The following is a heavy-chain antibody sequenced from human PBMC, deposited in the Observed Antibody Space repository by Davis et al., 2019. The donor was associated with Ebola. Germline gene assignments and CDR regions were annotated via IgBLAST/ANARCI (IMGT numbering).Heavy chain of an antibody. CDR3: AGRGTGSSWYRLDAFDI. J-gene: IGHJ3*02. CDR1: GGSFSGYY. D-gene: IGHD6-13*01. CDR2: INHSGST. V-gene: IGHV4-34*01. Sequence: PSETLSLTCAVYGGSFSGYYWSWIRQPPGKGLEWIGEINHSGSTNYNPSLKSRVTISVDTSKNQFSLKLSSVTAADTAVYYCAGRGTGSSWYRLDAFDIWGQGTMVTVSS.